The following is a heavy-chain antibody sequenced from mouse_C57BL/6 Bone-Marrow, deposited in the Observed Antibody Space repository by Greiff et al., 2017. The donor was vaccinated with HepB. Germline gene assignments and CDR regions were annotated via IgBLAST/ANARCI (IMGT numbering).Heavy chain of an antibody. CDR1: GYTFTSYW. CDR2: VDPNSGGT. CDR3: VHNYYGSSDGYFDY. Sequence: QVQLQQPGAELVKPGASVKLSCKASGYTFTSYWMHWVKQRPGRGLEWIGRVDPNSGGTKYNEKFKSKATLTVDKPSSTAYMQLSSLTSEDAAVYYCVHNYYGSSDGYFDYWGQGTTLTVSA. V-gene: IGHV1-72*01. J-gene: IGHJ2*01. D-gene: IGHD1-1*01.